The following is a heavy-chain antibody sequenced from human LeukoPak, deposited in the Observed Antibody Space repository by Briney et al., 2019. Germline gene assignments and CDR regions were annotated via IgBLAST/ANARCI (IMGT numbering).Heavy chain of an antibody. CDR3: ARRVRFLEWFRDAFDI. J-gene: IGHJ3*02. CDR2: IYYSGST. D-gene: IGHD3-3*01. CDR1: GGSISSYY. V-gene: IGHV4-59*12. Sequence: KSSETLSLTCTVSGGSISSYYWSWIRQPPGKGLEWIGYIYYSGSTNYNPSLKSRVTISVDTSKNQFSLKLSSVTAADTAVYYCARRVRFLEWFRDAFDIWGQGTMVTVSS.